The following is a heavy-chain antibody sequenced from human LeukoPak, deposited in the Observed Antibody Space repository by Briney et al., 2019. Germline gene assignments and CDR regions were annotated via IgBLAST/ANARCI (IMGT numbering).Heavy chain of an antibody. Sequence: KSSGTLSLTCGVSGGSISNTNWWSWVRQPPGQGLEWIGEISLSGLTNYNPSLKSRVTVSLDKSKNHLSLNLTSVTAADTAVYYCSGENGAFSPFGYWGQGTLVTVPS. J-gene: IGHJ4*02. D-gene: IGHD2-8*01. CDR1: GGSISNTNW. V-gene: IGHV4-4*02. CDR2: ISLSGLT. CDR3: SGENGAFSPFGY.